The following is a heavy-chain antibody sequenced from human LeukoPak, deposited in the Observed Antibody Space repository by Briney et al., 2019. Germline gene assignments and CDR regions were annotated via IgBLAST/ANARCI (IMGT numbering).Heavy chain of an antibody. Sequence: SETLSLTCTVSGGSISSYYWSWIRQLPGKGLEWIGYIYYPGSTNYNPSLKSRVTISVDTSKNQFSLKLSSVTAADTAVYYCATAPYYYYMDVWGKGTTVTVSS. CDR1: GGSISSYY. V-gene: IGHV4-59*08. CDR3: ATAPYYYYMDV. CDR2: IYYPGST. J-gene: IGHJ6*03.